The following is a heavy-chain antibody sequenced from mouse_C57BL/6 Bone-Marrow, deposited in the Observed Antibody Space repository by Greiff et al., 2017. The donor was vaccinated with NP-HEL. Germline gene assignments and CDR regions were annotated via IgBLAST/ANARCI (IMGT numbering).Heavy chain of an antibody. V-gene: IGHV1-18*01. CDR3: ARVYYSNYDAMDY. Sequence: EVQLVESGPELVKPGASVKIPCKASGYTFTDYNMDWVKQSHGKSLEWIGDINPNNGGTIYNQKFKGKATLTVDKSSSTAYMELRSLTSEDTAVYYCARVYYSNYDAMDYWGQGTSVTVSS. D-gene: IGHD2-5*01. J-gene: IGHJ4*01. CDR1: GYTFTDYN. CDR2: INPNNGGT.